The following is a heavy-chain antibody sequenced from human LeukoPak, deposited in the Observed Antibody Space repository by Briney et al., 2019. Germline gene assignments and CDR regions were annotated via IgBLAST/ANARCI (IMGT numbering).Heavy chain of an antibody. CDR1: GGTFSSYA. CDR2: IIPIFGTA. V-gene: IGHV1-69*05. D-gene: IGHD3-22*01. Sequence: SVKASCKASGGTFSSYAISWVRQAPGQGLEWMGGIIPIFGTANYAQKFQGRVTITTDESTSTAYMELSSLRSEDTAVYYCARDGYYDSSGYYRVFDYWGQGTLVTVSS. CDR3: ARDGYYDSSGYYRVFDY. J-gene: IGHJ4*02.